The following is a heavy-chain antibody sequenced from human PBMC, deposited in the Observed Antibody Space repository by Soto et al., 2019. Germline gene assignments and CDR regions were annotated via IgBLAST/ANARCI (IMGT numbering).Heavy chain of an antibody. J-gene: IGHJ6*02. CDR1: GDTFSSFA. Sequence: QVQLVQSGAEVKKPGSSVKVSCKASGDTFSSFAISWVRQAPGQXXEWMGGIITIFRTPKYAQKCQGRVTITADEFTXXXXXXXXXXXXXXXXXXXXXXXXXXXXXGGNYYYALDVWGQGTTVIVSS. V-gene: IGHV1-69*12. CDR3: XXXXXXXXXGGNYYYALDV. CDR2: IITIFRTP. D-gene: IGHD6-25*01.